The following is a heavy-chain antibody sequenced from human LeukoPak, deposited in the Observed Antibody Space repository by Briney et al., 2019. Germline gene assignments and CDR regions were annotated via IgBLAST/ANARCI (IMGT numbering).Heavy chain of an antibody. CDR2: IYSVGYT. J-gene: IGHJ4*02. CDR3: ARNIGGVGY. Sequence: GGSLRLSCAASGFTVSNSFMSWVRQAPGKGLEWVSTIYSVGYTYYADSVKGRFAISRHNSKNTLDLQMNSLRTEDTAVYYCARNIGGVGYWGQGTLVTVSS. D-gene: IGHD2-21*01. CDR1: GFTVSNSF. V-gene: IGHV3-53*04.